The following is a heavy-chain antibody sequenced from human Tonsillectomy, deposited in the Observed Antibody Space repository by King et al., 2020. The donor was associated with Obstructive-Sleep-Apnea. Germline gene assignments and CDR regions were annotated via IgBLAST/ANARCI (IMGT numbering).Heavy chain of an antibody. CDR2: IYYSGST. CDR3: ARDRDTGVDY. J-gene: IGHJ4*02. Sequence: PLQESGPGLVKPSETLSLTCTVSGGSISSYYWSWIRPPPGKGLEWIGYIYYSGSTNYNPSLKSRVTISVDTSKNQFSLKLSSVTAADTAVYYCARDRDTGVDYWGQGTLVTVSS. CDR1: GGSISSYY. V-gene: IGHV4-59*01. D-gene: IGHD5-18*01.